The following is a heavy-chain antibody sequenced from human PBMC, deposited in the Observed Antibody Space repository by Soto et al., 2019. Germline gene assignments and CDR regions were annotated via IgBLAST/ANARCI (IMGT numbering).Heavy chain of an antibody. CDR1: GGTFSSYA. CDR3: ARDRFIVVVPADALDYYYYGMDV. D-gene: IGHD2-2*01. J-gene: IGHJ6*02. Sequence: SVKVSCKASGGTFSSYAISWVRQAPGQGLEWMGGIIPIFGTANYAQKFQGRVTITADESTSTAYMELSSLRSEDTAVYYCARDRFIVVVPADALDYYYYGMDVWGQGTTVTVSS. V-gene: IGHV1-69*13. CDR2: IIPIFGTA.